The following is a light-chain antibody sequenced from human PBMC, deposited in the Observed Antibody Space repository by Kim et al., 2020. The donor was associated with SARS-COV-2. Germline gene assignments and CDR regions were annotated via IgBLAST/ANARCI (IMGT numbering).Light chain of an antibody. CDR2: GAS. CDR1: QSVSSSY. V-gene: IGKV3-20*01. CDR3: QQYSSSSWT. J-gene: IGKJ1*01. Sequence: EIVLTQSPGPLSLSPGERATLSCRASQSVSSSYLAWYQQKPGQAPRLLIYGASSRATGIPDRFSGSGSGTDFTLTISRLEPEDFAVYYCQQYSSSSWTFGQGTKVDIK.